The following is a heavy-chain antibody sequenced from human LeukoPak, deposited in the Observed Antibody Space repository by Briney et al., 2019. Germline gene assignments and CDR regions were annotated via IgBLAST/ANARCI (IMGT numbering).Heavy chain of an antibody. V-gene: IGHV4-59*08. CDR1: GGSISTHY. CDR2: IYYSGSS. CDR3: ARHVEQQQLVDY. J-gene: IGHJ4*02. D-gene: IGHD6-13*01. Sequence: SETLSLTCSVSGGSISTHYWSWIRQPPGKGLEWIGYIYYSGSSNYNPSLKSRVTISVDTSKNQFSLKLSSVTAADTAVYYCARHVEQQQLVDYWGRGTLVTVSS.